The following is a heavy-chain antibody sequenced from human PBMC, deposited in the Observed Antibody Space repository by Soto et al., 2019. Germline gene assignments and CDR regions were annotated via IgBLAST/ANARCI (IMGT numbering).Heavy chain of an antibody. CDR3: ARGGIAAPRSKFDP. CDR1: GGSISSGGYY. J-gene: IGHJ5*02. V-gene: IGHV4-31*03. D-gene: IGHD6-13*01. Sequence: PSETLSLTCTVSGGSISSGGYYWSWIRQHPGKGLEWIGYIYYSGSTYYNPSLKSRVTISVDTSKNQFSLKLSSVTAADTAVYYYARGGIAAPRSKFDPWGQGTLVTVSS. CDR2: IYYSGST.